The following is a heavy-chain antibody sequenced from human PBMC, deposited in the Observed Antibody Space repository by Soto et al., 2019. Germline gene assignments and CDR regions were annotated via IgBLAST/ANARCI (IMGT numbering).Heavy chain of an antibody. CDR2: ISGSGGST. J-gene: IGHJ4*02. Sequence: GGSLRLSCAASGFTFSSYAMSWVRQAPGRGLEWVSAISGSGGSTYYADSVKGRFTISRDNSKNTLYLQMNSLRAEDTAVYYCAKSGLKTYSSSWYLIDYFDYWGQGTLVTVYS. CDR3: AKSGLKTYSSSWYLIDYFDY. D-gene: IGHD6-13*01. V-gene: IGHV3-23*01. CDR1: GFTFSSYA.